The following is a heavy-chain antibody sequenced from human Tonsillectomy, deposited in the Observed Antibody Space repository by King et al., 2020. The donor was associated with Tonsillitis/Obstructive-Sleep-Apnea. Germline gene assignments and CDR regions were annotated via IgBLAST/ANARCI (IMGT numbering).Heavy chain of an antibody. D-gene: IGHD3-10*01. Sequence: LQLVQSGAEVKKPGASVKVSCKASGYTFTGYYMHWLRHAPGQGVEWMGWINPNSGGTNYAQKFQGWVTMTRETSISTAYMELSRLRSDDTAVYYCARGEYYFDYWGQGTLVTVSS. CDR2: INPNSGGT. J-gene: IGHJ4*02. CDR1: GYTFTGYY. V-gene: IGHV1-2*04. CDR3: ARGEYYFDY.